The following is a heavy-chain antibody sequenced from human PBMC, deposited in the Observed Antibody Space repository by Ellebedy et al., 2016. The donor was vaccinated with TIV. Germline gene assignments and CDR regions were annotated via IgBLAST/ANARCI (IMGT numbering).Heavy chain of an antibody. CDR1: GGSISSGSYY. CDR3: ARDCYYYDSSGYYSYYYYYYMDV. J-gene: IGHJ6*03. V-gene: IGHV4-61*10. CDR2: IYHSGST. Sequence: SETLSLXCTVSGGSISSGSYYWSWIRQPAGKGLEWIGYIYHSGSTYYNPSLKSRVTISVDTSKNQFSLKLSSVTAADTAVYYCARDCYYYDSSGYYSYYYYYYMDVWGKGTTVTVSS. D-gene: IGHD3-22*01.